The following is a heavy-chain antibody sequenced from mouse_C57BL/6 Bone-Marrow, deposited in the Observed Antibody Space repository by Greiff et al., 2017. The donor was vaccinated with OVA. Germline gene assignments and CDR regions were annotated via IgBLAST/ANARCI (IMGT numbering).Heavy chain of an antibody. D-gene: IGHD2-5*01. CDR2: IYPGSGNT. J-gene: IGHJ1*03. V-gene: IGHV1-76*01. Sequence: QVQLQQSGAELVRPGASVKLSCKASGYTFTDYYINWVKQRPGQGLEWIARIYPGSGNTYYNEKFKGKATLTAEKSSSTAYMQLSSLTSEDSAVYVCARGGYSNYDWYFDVWGTGTTVTVSS. CDR1: GYTFTDYY. CDR3: ARGGYSNYDWYFDV.